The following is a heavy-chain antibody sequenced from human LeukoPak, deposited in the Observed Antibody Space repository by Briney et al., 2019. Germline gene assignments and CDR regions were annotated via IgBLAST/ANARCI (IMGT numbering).Heavy chain of an antibody. D-gene: IGHD3-10*01. Sequence: AETLSLTCTVSGGSFSSSRYYRGWIRQPPGKGLEWIGSIYYTGTTYYNPSLKSRVTISVDTSKSQFSLKLSSVTAADTAVYYCASMTYYFGSGSYSAIDYWGQGAMATDSS. J-gene: IGHJ4*02. CDR1: GGSFSSSRYY. CDR3: ASMTYYFGSGSYSAIDY. CDR2: IYYTGTT. V-gene: IGHV4-39*01.